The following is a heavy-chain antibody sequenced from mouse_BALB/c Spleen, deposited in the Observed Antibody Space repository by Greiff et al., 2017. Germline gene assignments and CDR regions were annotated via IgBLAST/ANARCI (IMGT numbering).Heavy chain of an antibody. CDR2: INPYNDGT. Sequence: EVQLVESGPELVKPGASVKMSCKASGYTFTSYVMHWVKQKPGQGLEWIGYINPYNDGTKYNEKFKGKATLTSDKSSSTAYMELSSLTSEDSAVYYCALTINYYATYAMDYWGQGTSVTVSS. J-gene: IGHJ4*01. CDR3: ALTINYYATYAMDY. CDR1: GYTFTSYV. D-gene: IGHD1-1*01. V-gene: IGHV1-14*01.